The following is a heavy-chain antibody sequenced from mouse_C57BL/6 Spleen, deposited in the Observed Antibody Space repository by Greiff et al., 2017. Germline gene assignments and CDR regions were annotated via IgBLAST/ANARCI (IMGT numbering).Heavy chain of an antibody. CDR1: GFNIKDDY. CDR2: IDPENGDT. Sequence: VQLQQSGAELVRPGASVKLSCTASGFNIKDDYMHWVKQRPEQGLEWIGWIDPENGDTEYASKFQGKATITADTSSNTAYLQLSSLTSEDTAVYYCTGITTAYFDGWGTGTTVTVSS. J-gene: IGHJ1*03. V-gene: IGHV14-4*01. CDR3: TGITTAYFDG. D-gene: IGHD1-2*01.